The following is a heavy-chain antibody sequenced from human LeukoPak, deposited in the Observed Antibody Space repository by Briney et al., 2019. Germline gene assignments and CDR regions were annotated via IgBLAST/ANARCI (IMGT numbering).Heavy chain of an antibody. V-gene: IGHV3-23*01. CDR1: GFTFSSYA. D-gene: IGHD6-19*01. Sequence: GGSLRLSCAASGFTFSSYAMSWVRQAPGKGLEWVSAISGSGGSTYYADSVKGRFTISRDNSKNTLYLQMNSLRAEDTAVYYSAKEGDAYSSGWYGWYFDYWGQGTLVTVSS. J-gene: IGHJ4*02. CDR3: AKEGDAYSSGWYGWYFDY. CDR2: ISGSGGST.